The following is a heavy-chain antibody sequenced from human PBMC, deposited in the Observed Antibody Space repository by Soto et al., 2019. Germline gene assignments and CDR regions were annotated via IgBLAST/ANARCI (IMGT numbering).Heavy chain of an antibody. J-gene: IGHJ4*02. CDR3: ATTRGIAVGGSFDY. D-gene: IGHD6-13*01. Sequence: SETLSLTCTVSGGSISSSSSYWGWIRQPPGKGLEWIGTIYSGSTYYNPSLKSRVTISVDTSKNQFSLKLSSVAAADTAIYFCATTRGIAVGGSFDYWGQGTLVTVS. V-gene: IGHV4-39*01. CDR2: IYSGST. CDR1: GGSISSSSSY.